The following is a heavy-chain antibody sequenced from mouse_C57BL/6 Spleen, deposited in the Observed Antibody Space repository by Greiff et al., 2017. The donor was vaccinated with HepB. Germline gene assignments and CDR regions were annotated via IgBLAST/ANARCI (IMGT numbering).Heavy chain of an antibody. CDR1: GYTFTSYW. V-gene: IGHV1-59*01. CDR2: IDPSDSYT. Sequence: QVQLKQPGAELVRPGTSVKLSCKASGYTFTSYWMHWVKQRPGQGLEWIGVIDPSDSYTNYNQKFKGKATLTVDTSSSTAYMPLSSLTSEDSAVYYCARGLDDWYFDVWGTGTTVTVSS. D-gene: IGHD3-1*01. CDR3: ARGLDDWYFDV. J-gene: IGHJ1*03.